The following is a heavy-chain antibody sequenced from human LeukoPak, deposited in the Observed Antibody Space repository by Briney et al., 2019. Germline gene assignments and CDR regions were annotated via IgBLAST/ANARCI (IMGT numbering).Heavy chain of an antibody. CDR2: ISAYNGNT. V-gene: IGHV1-18*01. Sequence: ASVKVSCKASGYTFTSYGISWVRQTPGQGLEWMGWISAYNGNTNYAQKLQGRVTMTTDTSTSTAYMELRSLRSDDTAVYYCARDTYYDFWSGYSYGMDVWGQGTTVTVSS. CDR1: GYTFTSYG. CDR3: ARDTYYDFWSGYSYGMDV. D-gene: IGHD3-3*01. J-gene: IGHJ6*02.